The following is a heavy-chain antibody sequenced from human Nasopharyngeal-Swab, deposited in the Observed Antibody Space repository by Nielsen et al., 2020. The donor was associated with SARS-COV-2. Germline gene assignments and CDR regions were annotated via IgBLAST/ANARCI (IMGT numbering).Heavy chain of an antibody. V-gene: IGHV1-2*06. J-gene: IGHJ4*02. CDR1: GYTFTGYY. CDR3: ARGDYDILTGYPIDY. CDR2: INPNSGGT. D-gene: IGHD3-9*01. Sequence: ASVKVSCKASGYTFTGYYMRWVRQAPGQGLEWMGRINPNSGGTNYAQKFQGRVTMTRDTSISTAYMELSRLRSDDTAVYYCARGDYDILTGYPIDYWGQGTLVTVSS.